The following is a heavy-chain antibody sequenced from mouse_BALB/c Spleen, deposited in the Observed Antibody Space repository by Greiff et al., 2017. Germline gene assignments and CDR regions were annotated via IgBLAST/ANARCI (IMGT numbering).Heavy chain of an antibody. CDR3: ARDRYYGNYPYAMDY. D-gene: IGHD2-1*01. CDR2: IWGDGST. J-gene: IGHJ4*01. CDR1: GFSLTGYG. V-gene: IGHV2-6-7*01. Sequence: VKLVESGPGLVAPSQSLSITCTASGFSLTGYGVNWVRQPPGKGLEWLGMIWGDGSTDYNSALKSRLSISKDNSKSQVFLKMNRLQTDDTARYFCARDRYYGNYPYAMDYWGQGTSVTVSS.